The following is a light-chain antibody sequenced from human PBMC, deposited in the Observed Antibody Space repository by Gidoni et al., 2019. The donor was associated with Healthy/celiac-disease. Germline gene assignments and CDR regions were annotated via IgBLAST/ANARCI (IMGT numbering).Light chain of an antibody. Sequence: DIQMTKHPSSLSASVGDRVTITCRASQSSSSYLNWYQQKPGKAPKLLIYAASSLQSGVPSRCSGSGSGTDFTLAISSLQPEDFSTYYCQQSYNTPSLTFGEGTKVEIK. V-gene: IGKV1-39*01. CDR3: QQSYNTPSLT. J-gene: IGKJ4*01. CDR1: QSSSSY. CDR2: AAS.